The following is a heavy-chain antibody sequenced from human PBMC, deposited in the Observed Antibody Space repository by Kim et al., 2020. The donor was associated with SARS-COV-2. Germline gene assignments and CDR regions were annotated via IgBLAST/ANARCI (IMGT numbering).Heavy chain of an antibody. CDR1: GFTFSSFA. D-gene: IGHD2-15*01. J-gene: IGHJ4*02. CDR2: ISTAGGTT. V-gene: IGHV3-23*01. Sequence: GGSLRLSCAASGFTFSSFAMSWVRQAPGKGLEWVSSISTAGGTTFYADSVKGRFTISRDNSKNTLHLQMDSLRAEDTAVYCCVKGRLLVDSWGQGTLVSVSS. CDR3: VKGRLLVDS.